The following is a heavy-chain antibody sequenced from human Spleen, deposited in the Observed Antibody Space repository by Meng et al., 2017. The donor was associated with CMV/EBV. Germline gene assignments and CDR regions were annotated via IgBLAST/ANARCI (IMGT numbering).Heavy chain of an antibody. CDR3: VAEHDFWSGYHNWFDP. Sequence: GESLKISCAASGFTFRDYYMSWIRQAPGTGLEWVSYIGPSGSTINYADSVKGRFTISRDNAKNSLYLQMNSLRADDTAVYYCVAEHDFWSGYHNWFDPWGQGTLVTVSS. CDR2: IGPSGSTI. D-gene: IGHD3-3*01. CDR1: GFTFRDYY. J-gene: IGHJ5*02. V-gene: IGHV3-11*04.